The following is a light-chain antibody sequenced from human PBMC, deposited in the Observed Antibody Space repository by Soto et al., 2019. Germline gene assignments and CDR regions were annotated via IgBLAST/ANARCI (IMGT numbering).Light chain of an antibody. CDR1: ESISRW. CDR2: DAS. J-gene: IGKJ1*01. V-gene: IGKV1-5*01. CDR3: QQYSSYSPT. Sequence: DIPMTQSPSTLSASVGDRVTITCRASESISRWVAWYQQKPGKAPKLLIYDASDLESGVSSRFSGSGSGTEFTLTISSLQPDDFATYYCQQYSSYSPTFGQGTKVEI.